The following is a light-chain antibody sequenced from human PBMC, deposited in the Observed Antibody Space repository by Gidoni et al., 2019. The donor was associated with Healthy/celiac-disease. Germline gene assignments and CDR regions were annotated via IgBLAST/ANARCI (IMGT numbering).Light chain of an antibody. CDR2: AAS. Sequence: DSQMTQSPSSLSASVGDRVTITCRASQSISSYLNWYQQKPGKAPKLLIYAASSLQSGVPSRFSCSGSWTDFTLTISSLQPEDFATYYCQQSYSTPPAFVQGTKVEIK. J-gene: IGKJ1*01. CDR3: QQSYSTPPA. V-gene: IGKV1-39*01. CDR1: QSISSY.